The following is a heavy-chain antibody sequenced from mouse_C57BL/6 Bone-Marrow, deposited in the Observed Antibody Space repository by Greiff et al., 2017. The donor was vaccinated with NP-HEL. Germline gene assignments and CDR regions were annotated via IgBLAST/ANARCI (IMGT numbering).Heavy chain of an antibody. CDR1: GFTFTDYY. Sequence: EVKLVESGGGLVQPGGSLSLSCAASGFTFTDYYMSWVRQPPGKALEWLGFIRNKANGYTTEYSASVKGRFTISRDNSQSILYLQMNALRAEDSATYYCARYYYGSSYVRYYAMDYWGQGTSVTVSS. V-gene: IGHV7-3*01. J-gene: IGHJ4*01. D-gene: IGHD1-1*01. CDR2: IRNKANGYTT. CDR3: ARYYYGSSYVRYYAMDY.